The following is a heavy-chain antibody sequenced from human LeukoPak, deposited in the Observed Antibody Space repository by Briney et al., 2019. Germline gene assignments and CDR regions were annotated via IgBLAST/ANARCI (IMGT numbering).Heavy chain of an antibody. V-gene: IGHV3-30-3*01. J-gene: IGHJ6*02. CDR1: GFTFSSYA. CDR2: ISYDGSNK. CDR3: AKVAVYGSGSYYHYYYYGMDV. Sequence: PGGSLRLSCAASGFTFSSYAMHWVRQAPGKGLEWVAVISYDGSNKYYADSVKGRFTISRDNSKDTVYLQMNGLRAEDTAVYYCAKVAVYGSGSYYHYYYYGMDVWGQGTTVTVSS. D-gene: IGHD3-10*01.